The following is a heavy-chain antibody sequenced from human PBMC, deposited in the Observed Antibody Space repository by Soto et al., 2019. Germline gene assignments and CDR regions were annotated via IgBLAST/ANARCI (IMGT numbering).Heavy chain of an antibody. D-gene: IGHD5-18*01. J-gene: IGHJ4*02. CDR2: IYYTGST. V-gene: IGHV4-59*08. CDR3: ARGGRGYSSG. Sequence: QVQLQESGPGLVKPSETLSLTCTVSGGSISSYYWSWIRQPPGKGLEWIGYIYYTGSTKYNPSLKSRVTLSVDTSKNQFSLKVTSVTAADTAVYSCARGGRGYSSGWGQGTLVTVSS. CDR1: GGSISSYY.